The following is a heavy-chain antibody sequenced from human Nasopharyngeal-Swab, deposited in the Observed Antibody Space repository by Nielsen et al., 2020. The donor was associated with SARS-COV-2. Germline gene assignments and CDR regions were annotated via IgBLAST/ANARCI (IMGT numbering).Heavy chain of an antibody. V-gene: IGHV4-30-4*01. CDR2: IYYSGST. CDR3: ARGVRGIVVVKDWFDP. Sequence: RQAPGKGLEWIGYIYYSGSTYYNPSLKSRVTISVDTSKNQSSLKLSSVTAADTAVYYCARGVRGIVVVKDWFDPWGQGTLVTVSS. D-gene: IGHD3-22*01. J-gene: IGHJ5*02.